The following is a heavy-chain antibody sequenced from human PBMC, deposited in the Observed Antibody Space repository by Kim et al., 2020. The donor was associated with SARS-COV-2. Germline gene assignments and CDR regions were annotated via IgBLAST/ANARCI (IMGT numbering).Heavy chain of an antibody. V-gene: IGHV4-34*01. CDR2: INDSGSS. Sequence: SETLSLTCAVYGGSFSDFYWSWIRLSPGKGLEWIWEINDSGSSKTNPSLSSRVTVSVDTSKNQFSLTLTSVTAADTGVYYCARKVLALQLDSWGQGTRVTVSS. CDR3: ARKVLALQLDS. D-gene: IGHD1-1*01. J-gene: IGHJ4*02. CDR1: GGSFSDFY.